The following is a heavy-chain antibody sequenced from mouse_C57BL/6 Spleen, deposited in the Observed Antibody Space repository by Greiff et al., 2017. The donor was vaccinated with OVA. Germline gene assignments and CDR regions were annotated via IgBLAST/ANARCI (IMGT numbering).Heavy chain of an antibody. V-gene: IGHV1-82*01. CDR1: GYAFSSSW. J-gene: IGHJ4*01. Sequence: QVQLQQSGPELVKPGASVKISCKASGYAFSSSWMNWVKQRPGKGLEWIGRIYPGDGDTNYNGKFKGKATLTADKSSSTAYMQLSSLTSEDSAVYFCAREGEYSYYAMDYWGQGTSVTVPS. CDR2: IYPGDGDT. CDR3: AREGEYSYYAMDY. D-gene: IGHD5-1*01.